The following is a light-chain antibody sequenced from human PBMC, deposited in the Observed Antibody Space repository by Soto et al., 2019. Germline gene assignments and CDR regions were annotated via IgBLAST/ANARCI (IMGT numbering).Light chain of an antibody. V-gene: IGKV1-9*01. Sequence: IQLTQSPSSLSASIGDRVTITCRASQDIASYLAWYQQKPGNAPKLLIYAASTLHSGVPSRFSGSGSGTDFTITISSLQPEYFVTYYCQQLNVNLLFGQGTKLEIK. CDR2: AAS. J-gene: IGKJ2*01. CDR1: QDIASY. CDR3: QQLNVNLL.